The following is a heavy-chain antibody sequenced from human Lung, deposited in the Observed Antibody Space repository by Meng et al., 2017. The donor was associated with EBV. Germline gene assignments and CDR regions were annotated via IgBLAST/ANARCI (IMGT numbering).Heavy chain of an antibody. V-gene: IGHV4-31*01. CDR3: ARARRGGHYFDY. D-gene: IGHD4-23*01. J-gene: IGHJ4*02. CDR2: IYYSGST. CDR1: GGSISSGGYY. Sequence: QGQLQESGPGLVKPSQHLSLICTVAGGSISSGGYYWSWIRKHPGKGLEWIGYIYYSGSTYYNPSLKSLVTISVDTSKNQFSLKLSSVTAADTAVYYCARARRGGHYFDYWGQGTLVTVSS.